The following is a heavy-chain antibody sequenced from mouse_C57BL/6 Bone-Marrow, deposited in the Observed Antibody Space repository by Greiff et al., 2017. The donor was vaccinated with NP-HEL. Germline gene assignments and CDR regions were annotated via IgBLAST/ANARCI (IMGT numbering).Heavy chain of an antibody. CDR3: AIPHLLWLRYFDY. Sequence: QVHVKQPGAELVKPGASVKVSCKASGYTFTSYWMHWVKQRPGQGLEWIGRIHPSDSDTNYNQKFKGKATLTVDKSSSTAYMQLSSLTSEDSAVYYCAIPHLLWLRYFDYWGQGTTLTVSS. J-gene: IGHJ2*01. CDR1: GYTFTSYW. CDR2: IHPSDSDT. D-gene: IGHD2-2*01. V-gene: IGHV1-74*01.